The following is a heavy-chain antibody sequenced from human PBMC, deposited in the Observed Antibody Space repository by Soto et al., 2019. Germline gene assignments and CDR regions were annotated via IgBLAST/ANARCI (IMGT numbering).Heavy chain of an antibody. V-gene: IGHV3-48*01. Sequence: EVQLVESGGGLVQPGGSLRLSCAASGFTFSSYHMNWVRQAPGKGLEWVSYISSSSSTIYNADSVKGRFTISRDNAKNSLYLQMNSLRAEDTAVYYCASGRFSGVWGDLWGQGTMVTVSS. CDR2: ISSSSSTI. CDR1: GFTFSSYH. CDR3: ASGRFSGVWGDL. J-gene: IGHJ3*01. D-gene: IGHD2-15*01.